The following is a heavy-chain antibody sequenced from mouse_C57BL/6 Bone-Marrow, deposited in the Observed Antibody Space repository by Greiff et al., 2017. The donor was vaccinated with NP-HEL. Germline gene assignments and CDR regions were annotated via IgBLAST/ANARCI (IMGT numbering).Heavy chain of an antibody. D-gene: IGHD1-1*01. CDR1: GFNIKDDY. J-gene: IGHJ2*01. V-gene: IGHV14-4*01. CDR3: TAYGSSRYYFDY. Sequence: VQLQQSGAELVRPGASVKLSCTASGFNIKDDYMHWVKQRPEQGLEWIGWIDPENGDTEYASQFQGKATITADTSSNTAYLQLSSLTSEDTAVYYCTAYGSSRYYFDYWGQGTTLTVSS. CDR2: IDPENGDT.